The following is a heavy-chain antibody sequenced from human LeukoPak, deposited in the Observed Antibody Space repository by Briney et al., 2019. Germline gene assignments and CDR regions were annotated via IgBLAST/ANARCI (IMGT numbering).Heavy chain of an antibody. Sequence: PGGSLRLSCVTSGLTFSKFWMSWARQAPGKGLEWVANINEDGGEKHYVDSVRDRFTISRDNTKNSLYLQMSSLRVEDTAVYYCASGGHMDFWGKGTTVTVSS. CDR2: INEDGGEK. J-gene: IGHJ6*03. CDR1: GLTFSKFW. V-gene: IGHV3-7*01. CDR3: ASGGHMDF. D-gene: IGHD3-10*01.